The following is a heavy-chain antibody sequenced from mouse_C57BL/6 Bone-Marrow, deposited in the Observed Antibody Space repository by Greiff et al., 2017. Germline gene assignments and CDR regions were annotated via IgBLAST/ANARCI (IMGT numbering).Heavy chain of an antibody. CDR2: IYPGDGDT. CDR3: ARSGWLLGKMDY. CDR1: GYAFSSSW. D-gene: IGHD2-3*01. J-gene: IGHJ4*01. V-gene: IGHV1-82*01. Sequence: QVQLQQSGPELVKPGASVKISCKASGYAFSSSWMNWVKQRPGKGLEWIGRIYPGDGDTNYNGKFKGKATLTADKSSSTAYMQLSSLTSEDSAVYVCARSGWLLGKMDYWGQGTSVTVSS.